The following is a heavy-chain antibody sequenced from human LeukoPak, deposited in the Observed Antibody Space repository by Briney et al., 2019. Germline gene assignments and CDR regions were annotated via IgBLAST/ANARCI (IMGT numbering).Heavy chain of an antibody. V-gene: IGHV5-51*01. CDR1: GYKITSHW. CDR2: IYPGDSDT. Sequence: GESLKISCQASGYKITSHWIAWVRQMPGKSPEWMGIIYPGDSDTRYSPSFQGQVTISADRSITTAYLQWSSLKASDTAMYYCARAVPRDGSGSSPFDYWGQGTLVTVSS. J-gene: IGHJ4*02. D-gene: IGHD3-10*01. CDR3: ARAVPRDGSGSSPFDY.